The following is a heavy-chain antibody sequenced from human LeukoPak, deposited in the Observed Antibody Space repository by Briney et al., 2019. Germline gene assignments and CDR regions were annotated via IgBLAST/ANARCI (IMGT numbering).Heavy chain of an antibody. Sequence: GASVKVSCKASGYAFTRHYMHWVRQAPGQGLEWMGWINPNSGGTNYAQKFQGRVTMTRDTSISTAYMELSRLRSDDTAVYYCARASGYDSFDYWGQGTLVTVSS. D-gene: IGHD5-12*01. J-gene: IGHJ4*02. CDR2: INPNSGGT. V-gene: IGHV1-2*02. CDR3: ARASGYDSFDY. CDR1: GYAFTRHY.